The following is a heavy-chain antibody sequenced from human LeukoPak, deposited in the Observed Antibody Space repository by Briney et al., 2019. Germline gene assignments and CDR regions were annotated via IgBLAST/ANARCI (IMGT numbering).Heavy chain of an antibody. CDR1: GFTFSSYW. V-gene: IGHV3-7*01. Sequence: GGSLRLSCAASGFTFSSYWMSWVRQAPGKGLEWVANIKQDGSEKYYVDSVKGRFTISRDNAKNSLYLQMNSPRAEDTAVYYCARVTAAAGYYFDYWGQGTLVTVSS. CDR3: ARVTAAAGYYFDY. D-gene: IGHD6-13*01. J-gene: IGHJ4*02. CDR2: IKQDGSEK.